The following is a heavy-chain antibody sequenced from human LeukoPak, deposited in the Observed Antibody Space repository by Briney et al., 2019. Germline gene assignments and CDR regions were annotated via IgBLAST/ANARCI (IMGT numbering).Heavy chain of an antibody. V-gene: IGHV3-30*18. J-gene: IGHJ4*02. Sequence: PGGSLRLSCAASGFTFSSYGMHWVRQAPGKGLEWVAVISYDGGNKYYADSVKGRFTISRDNSKNTLYLQMNSLRAEDTAVYYCAKLVDIVATNKKEFDYWGQGTLVTVSS. CDR3: AKLVDIVATNKKEFDY. CDR2: ISYDGGNK. D-gene: IGHD5-12*01. CDR1: GFTFSSYG.